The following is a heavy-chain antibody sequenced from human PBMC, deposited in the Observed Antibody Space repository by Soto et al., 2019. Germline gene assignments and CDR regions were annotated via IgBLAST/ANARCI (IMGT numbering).Heavy chain of an antibody. V-gene: IGHV4-39*01. J-gene: IGHJ4*02. CDR3: ARRNYCGTSTCYGY. D-gene: IGHD2-2*01. Sequence: SETLSLTCTVSGASISSTGHSWAWIRQPPGKGLEWIGIMYYNGRTDYSPSLKSRVTISADTSRNQFSLQLSSVTAADTAVYYCARRNYCGTSTCYGYWGQGTLVTVSS. CDR2: MYYNGRT. CDR1: GASISSTGHS.